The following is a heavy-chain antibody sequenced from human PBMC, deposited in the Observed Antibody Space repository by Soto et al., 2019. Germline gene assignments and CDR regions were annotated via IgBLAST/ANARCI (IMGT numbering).Heavy chain of an antibody. V-gene: IGHV3-23*01. Sequence: GGSLRLSCAASGFTFSNYAMSWVRQAPGKGLEWVSAISDSGVTTHYADSVKGRFTISRDNAKNTLYLQMNSLRAEDTAIYYCAKAREVTLVRISLAQWGQGTLVTVSS. CDR1: GFTFSNYA. CDR3: AKAREVTLVRISLAQ. D-gene: IGHD3-10*01. CDR2: ISDSGVTT. J-gene: IGHJ4*02.